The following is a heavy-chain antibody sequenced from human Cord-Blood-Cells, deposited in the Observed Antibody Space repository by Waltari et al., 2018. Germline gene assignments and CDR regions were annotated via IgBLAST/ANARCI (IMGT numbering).Heavy chain of an antibody. D-gene: IGHD6-6*01. J-gene: IGHJ6*02. CDR3: ARGSSRYYYGMDV. CDR1: GGSISSYY. V-gene: IGHV4-59*01. CDR2: IYYSVST. Sequence: QVQLQESGPGLVKPSETLSLTCTVSGGSISSYYWSWIRQPPGKGLEWIGYIYYSVSTNYNPSLKSRVTISVDTSKNQFSLKLSSVTAADTAVYYCARGSSRYYYGMDVWGQGTTVTVSS.